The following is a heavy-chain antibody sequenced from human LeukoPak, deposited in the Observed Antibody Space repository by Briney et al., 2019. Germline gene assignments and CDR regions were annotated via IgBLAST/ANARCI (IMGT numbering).Heavy chain of an antibody. J-gene: IGHJ5*02. CDR1: GFTFSSYG. CDR2: IRYDGSNK. V-gene: IGHV3-30*02. CDR3: AREYDIANVQRWFDP. D-gene: IGHD3-9*01. Sequence: GGSLRLSCAASGFTFSSYGMHWVRQAPGKGLEWVAFIRYDGSNKYYADSVKGRFTISRDNSKNTLYLQMNSLRAEDTAVYYCAREYDIANVQRWFDPWGQGTLVTVSS.